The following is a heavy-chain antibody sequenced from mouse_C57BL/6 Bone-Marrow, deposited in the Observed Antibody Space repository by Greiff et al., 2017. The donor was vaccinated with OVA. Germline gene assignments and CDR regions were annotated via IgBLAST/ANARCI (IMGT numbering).Heavy chain of an antibody. CDR1: GFTFTDYY. Sequence: DVQLVESGGGLVQPGGSLSLSCAASGFTFTDYYMSWVRQPPGKALEWLGFIRNKANGYTTEYSASVKGRFTISRDNSQSILYLQMNALRAEDSATYYCARYGDGNYYAMDYWGQGTSVTVSS. J-gene: IGHJ4*01. V-gene: IGHV7-3*01. CDR2: IRNKANGYTT. CDR3: ARYGDGNYYAMDY.